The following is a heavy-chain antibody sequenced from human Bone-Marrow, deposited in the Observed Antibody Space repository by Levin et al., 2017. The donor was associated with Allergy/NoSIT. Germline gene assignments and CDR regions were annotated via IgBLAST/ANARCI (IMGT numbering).Heavy chain of an antibody. CDR1: GYTFTGYL. D-gene: IGHD1-26*01. V-gene: IGHV1-2*02. J-gene: IGHJ5*02. Sequence: ASVKVSCKASGYTFTGYLLHWVRQAPGQGLEWMGWINPNSGDTNSAQKFQGRVTMTRDTSISTAYMELSRLTSDDTAMYFCARLSGSGVHWFDPWGQGTLVIVSS. CDR3: ARLSGSGVHWFDP. CDR2: INPNSGDT.